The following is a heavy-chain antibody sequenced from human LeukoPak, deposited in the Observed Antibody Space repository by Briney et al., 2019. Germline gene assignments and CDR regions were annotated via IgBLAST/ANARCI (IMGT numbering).Heavy chain of an antibody. Sequence: PGRSLRLSCAASGFTFSSYGMLWVRQAPGKGLEWVAVIWYDGSNKYYADSVKGRFTISRDNSKNTLYLQINSLRAEDTAVYYCASGRRYCSGGSCYYYRYYYGMDVWGQGTTVTVSS. J-gene: IGHJ6*02. CDR2: IWYDGSNK. CDR3: ASGRRYCSGGSCYYYRYYYGMDV. CDR1: GFTFSSYG. D-gene: IGHD2-15*01. V-gene: IGHV3-33*01.